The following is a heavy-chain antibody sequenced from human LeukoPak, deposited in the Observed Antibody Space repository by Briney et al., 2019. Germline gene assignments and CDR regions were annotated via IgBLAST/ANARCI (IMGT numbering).Heavy chain of an antibody. CDR3: ARWGSYGDY. CDR2: IYHSGST. V-gene: IGHV4-38-2*01. J-gene: IGHJ4*02. Sequence: SETLSLTCAVSGYSISSGYYWGWIRQPPGKGLEWIGSIYHSGSTYYNPSLKSRVTISVDTSKNQFSLKLSSVTAADTAVYYCARWGSYGDYWGQGPLVTVSS. CDR1: GYSISSGYY. D-gene: IGHD1-26*01.